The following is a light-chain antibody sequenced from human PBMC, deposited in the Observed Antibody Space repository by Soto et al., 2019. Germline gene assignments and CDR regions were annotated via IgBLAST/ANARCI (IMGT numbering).Light chain of an antibody. CDR1: QDISNY. J-gene: IGKJ5*01. Sequence: DIQMTQSPSSLSASVGDRVTITCQASQDISNYLNWYQQKPGKAPKLLIYDASNLETGVPSRFSGSGSGTHFTFSISSLQPEDIATYYCQQYDNLLTFGQGTRLEIK. CDR3: QQYDNLLT. CDR2: DAS. V-gene: IGKV1-33*01.